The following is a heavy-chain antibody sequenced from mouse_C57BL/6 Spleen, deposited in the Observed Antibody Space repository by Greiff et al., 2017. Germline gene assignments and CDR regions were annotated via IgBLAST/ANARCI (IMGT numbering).Heavy chain of an antibody. V-gene: IGHV5-6*01. CDR3: ARRGSTREMDY. CDR1: GFTFSSYG. J-gene: IGHJ4*01. Sequence: EVQGVESGGDLVKPGGSLKLSCAASGFTFSSYGMSWVRQTPDKRLEWVATISSGGSYTYYPDSVKGRFTISRDNAKNTLYLQMSSLKSEDTAMYYCARRGSTREMDYWGQGTSVTVSS. CDR2: ISSGGSYT. D-gene: IGHD2-1*01.